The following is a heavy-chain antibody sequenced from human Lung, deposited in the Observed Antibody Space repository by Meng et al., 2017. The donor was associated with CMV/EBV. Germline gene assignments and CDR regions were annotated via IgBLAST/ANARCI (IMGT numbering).Heavy chain of an antibody. Sequence: GGSLRLSFAASGFTFISYAMGWVRQAPGKGLEWVSAISGSGGSTYYADSVKGRFTISRDNSKNTLYLQMNSLRAEDTAVYYCAKGGWSKPPNGLWGQGTLVTVSS. CDR3: AKGGWSKPPNGL. J-gene: IGHJ4*02. CDR1: GFTFISYA. D-gene: IGHD2-8*02. V-gene: IGHV3-23*01. CDR2: ISGSGGST.